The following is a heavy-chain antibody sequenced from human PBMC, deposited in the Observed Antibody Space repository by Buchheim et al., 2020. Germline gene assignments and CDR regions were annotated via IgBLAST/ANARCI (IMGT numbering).Heavy chain of an antibody. CDR2: ISYDGSNK. J-gene: IGHJ4*02. CDR1: GFTFSSYA. V-gene: IGHV3-30-3*01. D-gene: IGHD3-10*01. Sequence: QVQLVESGGGVVQPGRSLRLSCAASGFTFSSYAMHWVRQAPGKGLEWVAVISYDGSNKYYADSVKGRLTISRDNSKNTLYLQMNSLRAEDTAVYYCARDGNYYGSGRLDYWGQGTL. CDR3: ARDGNYYGSGRLDY.